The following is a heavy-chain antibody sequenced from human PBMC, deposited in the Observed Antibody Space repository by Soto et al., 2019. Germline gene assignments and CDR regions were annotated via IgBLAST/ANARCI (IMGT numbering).Heavy chain of an antibody. J-gene: IGHJ4*02. CDR3: TTGGATHEGAFDY. CDR2: IKSKTDGGTS. D-gene: IGHD3-16*01. V-gene: IGHV3-15*01. Sequence: EVQLVESGGGLVKPGGSLRLSCAASGFTFNNAWMSWVRQAPGKGLEWVGRIKSKTDGGTSDYAAPVKGRFTISRDDSESTLYLQMNRLKSEDIAVYYRTTGGATHEGAFDYWGQGALVTVSS. CDR1: GFTFNNAW.